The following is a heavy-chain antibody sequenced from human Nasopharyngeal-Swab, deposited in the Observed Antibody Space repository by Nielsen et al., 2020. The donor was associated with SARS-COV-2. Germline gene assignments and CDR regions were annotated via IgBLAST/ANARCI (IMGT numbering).Heavy chain of an antibody. CDR2: ISSSSTAI. CDR1: GFTFSSYS. J-gene: IGHJ4*02. Sequence: GGSLRLSCAASGFTFSSYSMSWVRQAPGKGLEWVSYISSSSTAIYYADSVKGRFTISRDNSKNTLYLQMNSLRAEDTAVYYCARGDDSSGYPYSHDYWGQGTLVTVSS. CDR3: ARGDDSSGYPYSHDY. D-gene: IGHD3-22*01. V-gene: IGHV3-48*01.